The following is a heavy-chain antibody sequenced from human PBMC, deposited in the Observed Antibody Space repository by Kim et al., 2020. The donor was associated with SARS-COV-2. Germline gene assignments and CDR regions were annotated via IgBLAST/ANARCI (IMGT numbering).Heavy chain of an antibody. D-gene: IGHD1-1*01. CDR3: ARDFHDNWCIAY. V-gene: IGHV1-46*01. J-gene: IGHJ4*02. Sequence: TYAQCLQGRVTMTRYTSTGTVYMEVSSLRPEDTAVYYCARDFHDNWCIAYWGQGTLVTVSS.